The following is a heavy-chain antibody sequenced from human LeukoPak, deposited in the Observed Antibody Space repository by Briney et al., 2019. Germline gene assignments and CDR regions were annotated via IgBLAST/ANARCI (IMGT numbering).Heavy chain of an antibody. CDR3: ARGIDYGDYRALTPEVVDY. V-gene: IGHV4-30-4*01. J-gene: IGHJ4*02. CDR1: GGSISSGDYY. D-gene: IGHD4-17*01. CDR2: IYYSGST. Sequence: SETLSLTCTVSGGSISSGDYYWSWIRQPPGKGLEWIGYIYYSGSTYYNPSLKSRVTISVDTSKNQFSLKLSSVTAADTAVYYCARGIDYGDYRALTPEVVDYWGQGTLVTVSS.